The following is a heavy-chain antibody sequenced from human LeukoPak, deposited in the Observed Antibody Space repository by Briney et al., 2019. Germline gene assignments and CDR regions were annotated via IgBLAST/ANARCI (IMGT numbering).Heavy chain of an antibody. CDR3: ARLDSSGEGLDY. V-gene: IGHV1-69*04. J-gene: IGHJ4*02. CDR1: GGTFSSYA. D-gene: IGHD3-22*01. CDR2: ITPIFGIA. Sequence: ASVKVSCKASGGTFSSYAISWVRQAPGQGLEWMGRITPIFGIANYAQRFQGRVTITADKSTSTAYMELSSLRSEDTAVYYCARLDSSGEGLDYWGQGTLVTVSS.